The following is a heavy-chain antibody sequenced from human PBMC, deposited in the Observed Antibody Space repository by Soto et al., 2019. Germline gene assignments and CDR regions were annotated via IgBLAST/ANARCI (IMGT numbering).Heavy chain of an antibody. CDR1: GGSISSSAYY. Sequence: SETLSLTCTVSGGSISSSAYYWGWIRQPPGKGLKWIGSMYYSGSTYYNPSLKSRVTISVDTSKNQFSLKLTSVTAADTAVYYCARDKITGLFDYWGQGTLVTVSS. V-gene: IGHV4-39*07. CDR3: ARDKITGLFDY. CDR2: MYYSGST. D-gene: IGHD2-8*02. J-gene: IGHJ4*02.